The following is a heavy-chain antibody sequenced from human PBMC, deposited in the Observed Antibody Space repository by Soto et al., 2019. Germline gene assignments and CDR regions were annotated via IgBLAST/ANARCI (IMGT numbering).Heavy chain of an antibody. CDR1: GVSFTSHY. D-gene: IGHD3-3*01. V-gene: IGHV4-4*09. CDR2: IYNSGST. CDR3: ARSLRFPEYGQYDP. J-gene: IGHJ5*02. Sequence: SQTLSLTCTVSGVSFTSHYWSWLRQPPGKGLELIGFIYNSGSTDYNPSLKSRVTISVDTSKNQFSLKLRSVTAADTAVYYCARSLRFPEYGQYDPWGQGTLVTVSS.